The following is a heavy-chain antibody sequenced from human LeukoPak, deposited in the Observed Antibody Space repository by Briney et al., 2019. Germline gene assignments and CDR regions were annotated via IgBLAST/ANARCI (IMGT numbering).Heavy chain of an antibody. CDR3: ARDKLQLWVHDAFDI. V-gene: IGHV3-9*01. J-gene: IGHJ3*02. Sequence: GGSLRLSCAASGIILDDYAMHWVRQAPGKGLEWVSGISWNSDRIGYAESVKGRFTISRDNAKNHVYLQMNSLRAEDTAVYYCARDKLQLWVHDAFDIWGQGTMVTVSS. CDR2: ISWNSDRI. CDR1: GIILDDYA. D-gene: IGHD5-18*01.